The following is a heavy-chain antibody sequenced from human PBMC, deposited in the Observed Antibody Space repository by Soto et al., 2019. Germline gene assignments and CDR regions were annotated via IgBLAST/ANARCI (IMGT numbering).Heavy chain of an antibody. V-gene: IGHV4-59*07. CDR3: ARQQYTVVTAFDV. D-gene: IGHD2-15*01. CDR2: VSYNGNT. CDR1: GGSITPYY. Sequence: QVQLQESRPGLVKPSDTLSLTCTVSGGSITPYYWSWIRQPPGEGLEWIGYVSYNGNTDYNPSLKSRVSISVDTSKNEFSLKLNSLTAADAAIYFCARQQYTVVTAFDVWGRGIMVAVSS. J-gene: IGHJ3*01.